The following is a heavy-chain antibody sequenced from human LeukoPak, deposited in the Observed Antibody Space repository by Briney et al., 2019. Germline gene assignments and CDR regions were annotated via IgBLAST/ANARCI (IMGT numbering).Heavy chain of an antibody. CDR2: INPNSGGT. D-gene: IGHD5-12*01. V-gene: IGHV1-2*02. J-gene: IGHJ6*02. Sequence: ASVKVSCKASGYTFTGYYMHWVRQAPGQGLEWIGWINPNSGGTNYAQKFQGRVTMTRDTSISTAYMELSRLRSDGTAVYYCARARGATWAEYYYYGMDVWGQGTTVTVSS. CDR1: GYTFTGYY. CDR3: ARARGATWAEYYYYGMDV.